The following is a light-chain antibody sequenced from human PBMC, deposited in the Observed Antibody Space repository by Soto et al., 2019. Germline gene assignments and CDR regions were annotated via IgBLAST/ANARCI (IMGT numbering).Light chain of an antibody. CDR2: TAS. CDR3: QQYNSYPLT. J-gene: IGKJ4*01. V-gene: IGKV1-5*03. Sequence: DIQMTQSPSTLSASVGDRVTITCRASQSIDSWLAWYQQRSGKAPKLLIYTASILESGVPSRFSGSGSGTDFTLTISSLQPEDFATYYCQQYNSYPLTFGGGTKVDIK. CDR1: QSIDSW.